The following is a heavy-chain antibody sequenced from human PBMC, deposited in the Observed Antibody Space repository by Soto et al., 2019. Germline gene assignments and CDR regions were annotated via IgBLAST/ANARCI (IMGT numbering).Heavy chain of an antibody. CDR3: ARGVVVPAATGKNWFDP. J-gene: IGHJ5*02. CDR2: ISVYNGST. V-gene: IGHV1-18*01. D-gene: IGHD2-2*01. Sequence: ASVKVSCKASGYTFTSKGISWVRQAPGQGLEWVGWISVYNGSTNYAQQLQGRITMSTDTSTNTVYLELRSLRFDDTAVYYCARGVVVPAATGKNWFDPWGQGTLVTVSS. CDR1: GYTFTSKG.